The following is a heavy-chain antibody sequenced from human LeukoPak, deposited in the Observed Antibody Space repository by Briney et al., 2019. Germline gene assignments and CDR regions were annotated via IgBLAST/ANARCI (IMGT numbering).Heavy chain of an antibody. CDR1: GFTFSSYG. V-gene: IGHV3-30*18. J-gene: IGHJ4*02. CDR3: AKGDYGDYLTPFDY. D-gene: IGHD4-17*01. CDR2: ISHDGSNK. Sequence: GGSLRLSCAASGFTFSSYGMHWVRQSPGKGLEWVAVISHDGSNKYYADSVKGRFTISRDNSKNTLYLQMNSLRAEDTAVYYCAKGDYGDYLTPFDYWGQGTLVTVSS.